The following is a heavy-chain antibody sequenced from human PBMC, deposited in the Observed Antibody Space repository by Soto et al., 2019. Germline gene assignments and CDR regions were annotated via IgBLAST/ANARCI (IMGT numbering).Heavy chain of an antibody. CDR2: IIGDAGST. Sequence: EVKVVESGGGLFQPGGSLRLSWEPSGLPFSDTGMNWVGQPPGKGPVWSPRIIGDAGSTSYADSVKGRFTISRDSAKNTVYLQMDSLRVEDTAVYYCTRGGTRTTYWGLFDSWGQGTLVTVSS. CDR1: GLPFSDTG. J-gene: IGHJ4*02. V-gene: IGHV3-74*01. D-gene: IGHD7-27*01. CDR3: TRGGTRTTYWGLFDS.